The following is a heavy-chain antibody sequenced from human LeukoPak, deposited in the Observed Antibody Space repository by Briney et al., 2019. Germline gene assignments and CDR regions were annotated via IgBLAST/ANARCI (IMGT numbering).Heavy chain of an antibody. CDR2: VNPNSGNT. J-gene: IGHJ3*02. V-gene: IGHV1-8*01. CDR3: ASHSSGWFDAFDI. CDR1: GCDFSSFD. D-gene: IGHD6-19*01. Sequence: ASVKVSCKASGCDFSSFDVNWVRQAPGQGLEWMGWVNPNSGNTGYAQKFQGRVTMTRNTSINTAYMELSNLGSEATAVYYCASHSSGWFDAFDIWGQGTMVTVSS.